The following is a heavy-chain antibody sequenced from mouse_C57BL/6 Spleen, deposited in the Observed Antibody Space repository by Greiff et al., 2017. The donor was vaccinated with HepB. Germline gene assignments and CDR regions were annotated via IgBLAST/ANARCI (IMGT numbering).Heavy chain of an antibody. CDR3: ARATTVVFDY. CDR2: IYPGDGDT. Sequence: VQLQQSGPELVKPGASVKISCKASGYAFSSSWINWVKQRPGKGLEWIGRIYPGDGDTNYNGKFKGKATLTADKSSSTAYMQLSSLTSEDSAVYFCARATTVVFDYWGQGTTLTVSS. D-gene: IGHD1-1*01. V-gene: IGHV1-82*01. CDR1: GYAFSSSW. J-gene: IGHJ2*01.